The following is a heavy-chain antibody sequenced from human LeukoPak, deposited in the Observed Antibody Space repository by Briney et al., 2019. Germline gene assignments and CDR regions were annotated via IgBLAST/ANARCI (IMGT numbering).Heavy chain of an antibody. CDR1: GFTFSSST. D-gene: IGHD2-2*01. J-gene: IGHJ3*02. Sequence: GGSLRLSCVASGFTFSSSTMNWVRQAPGKGLEWVAVISYDGSNKYYADSVKGRFTISRDNSKNTLYLQMNSLRAEDTAVYYCARWDCSSTSCYGPSDAFDIWGQGTMVTVSS. V-gene: IGHV3-30*04. CDR2: ISYDGSNK. CDR3: ARWDCSSTSCYGPSDAFDI.